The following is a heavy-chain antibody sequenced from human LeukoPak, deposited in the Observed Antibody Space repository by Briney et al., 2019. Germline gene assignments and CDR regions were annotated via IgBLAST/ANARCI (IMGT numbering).Heavy chain of an antibody. J-gene: IGHJ6*01. CDR1: GGSISSTNW. CDR3: ASGGTLTYYGMNV. CDR2: IYHSGSN. Sequence: SGTLSLTCAVSGGSISSTNWWSWVRQPPGKRLGWIGEIYHSGSNNYNPSLKSRITISIDESKNQFSLKVSSVTAADTAVYYCASGGTLTYYGMNVWGQGTTVTVSS. D-gene: IGHD2-15*01. V-gene: IGHV4-4*02.